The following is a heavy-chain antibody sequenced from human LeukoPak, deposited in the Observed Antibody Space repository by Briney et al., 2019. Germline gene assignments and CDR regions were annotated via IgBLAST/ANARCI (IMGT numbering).Heavy chain of an antibody. V-gene: IGHV6-1*01. CDR1: VDSVSTRRVD. CDR2: TYYTSKWNT. J-gene: IGHJ3*01. CDR3: SRGRASSFDV. Sequence: SQTLSLTFAFSVDSVSTRRVDWNGVRQSPSRGLEWLGRTYYTSKWNTDYAVSVKSRLVVNPDTSKNQFTLQLNSVNSDATAVYYCSRGRASSFDVWGQGTMVTVSS.